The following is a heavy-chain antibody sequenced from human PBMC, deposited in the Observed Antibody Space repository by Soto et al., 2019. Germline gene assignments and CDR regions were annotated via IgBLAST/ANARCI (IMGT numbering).Heavy chain of an antibody. J-gene: IGHJ4*02. CDR1: GDAISNYY. CDR3: ARGTRALITSFFAY. V-gene: IGHV4-59*03. CDR2: VHESGST. D-gene: IGHD1-20*01. Sequence: LQESGPRLVKPSETLSLNCSVSGDAISNYYWSWIRQTPGRGLEWIGCVHESGSTDYNPSLRGRVIISLHTSKSQFSLSLRSATAADTATYYCARGTRALITSFFAYLGQGIPVTVSS.